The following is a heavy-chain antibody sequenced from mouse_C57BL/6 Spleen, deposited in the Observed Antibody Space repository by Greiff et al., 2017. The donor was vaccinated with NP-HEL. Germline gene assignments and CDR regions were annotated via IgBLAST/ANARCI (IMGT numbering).Heavy chain of an antibody. V-gene: IGHV1-69*01. CDR1: GYTFTSYW. J-gene: IGHJ2*01. CDR2: IDPSDSYT. Sequence: VQLQQPGAELVMPGASVKLSCKASGYTFTSYWMHWVKQRPGQGLEWIGEIDPSDSYTNYNQKFKGKSTLTVDKSSSTAYMQLSSLTSEDSAVYYCASYSSYFDYWGQGTTLTVSS. D-gene: IGHD1-3*01. CDR3: ASYSSYFDY.